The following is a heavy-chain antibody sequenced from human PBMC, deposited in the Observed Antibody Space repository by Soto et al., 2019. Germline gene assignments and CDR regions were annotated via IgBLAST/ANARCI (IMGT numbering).Heavy chain of an antibody. V-gene: IGHV3-30-3*01. CDR1: GFTFSSYA. CDR2: ISYDGSNK. J-gene: IGHJ4*02. Sequence: GGSLRLSCAASGFTFSSYAMHWVRQAPGKGLEWVAVISYDGSNKYYADSVKGRFTISRDNSKNTLYLQMNSLRAEDTAVYYCARDSSGYLFHWGQGTLVTVSS. CDR3: ARDSSGYLFH. D-gene: IGHD3-22*01.